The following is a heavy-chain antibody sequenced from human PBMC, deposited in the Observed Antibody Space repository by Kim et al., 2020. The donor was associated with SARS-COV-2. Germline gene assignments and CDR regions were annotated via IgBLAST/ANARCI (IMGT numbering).Heavy chain of an antibody. CDR3: TTRNYGGITGVDY. Sequence: YAAPVKGRFTISRDDSNDTMYLQMNSLKTEDTAVYYCTTRNYGGITGVDYWGQGTLVTVSS. D-gene: IGHD4-17*01. J-gene: IGHJ4*02. V-gene: IGHV3-15*01.